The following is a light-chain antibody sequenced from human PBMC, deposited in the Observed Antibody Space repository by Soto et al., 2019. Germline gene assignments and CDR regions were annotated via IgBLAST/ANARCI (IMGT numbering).Light chain of an antibody. V-gene: IGLV2-14*01. J-gene: IGLJ1*01. CDR3: SSYTSSSTLYV. CDR1: SSDVGGYNY. Sequence: QSALTQPASVSGSPGQSITISCTGTSSDVGGYNYVSWYQQHPGKVPKLMIYDVSNRPSGVSNRFSGSKSGNTASLTISGLQAEDEADYYCSSYTSSSTLYVSGTGTKVTVL. CDR2: DVS.